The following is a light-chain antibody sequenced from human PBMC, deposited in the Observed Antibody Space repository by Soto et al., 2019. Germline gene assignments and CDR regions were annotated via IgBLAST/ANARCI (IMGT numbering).Light chain of an antibody. Sequence: EIVLTQSPATLSLSPGERATLSCRASQSVSSYLAWYQQKPGQAPRLLIYDASNRATGIPARFSGSGSGTDFPLTISSLEPEDFAVYYGQQRSNWPATFGGGTKVEIK. J-gene: IGKJ4*01. V-gene: IGKV3-11*01. CDR1: QSVSSY. CDR2: DAS. CDR3: QQRSNWPAT.